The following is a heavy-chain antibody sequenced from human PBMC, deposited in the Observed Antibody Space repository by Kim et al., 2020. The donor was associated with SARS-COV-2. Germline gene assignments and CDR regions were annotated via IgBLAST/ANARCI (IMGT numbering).Heavy chain of an antibody. J-gene: IGHJ6*02. Sequence: VKGRFTISRGNAKNSLYLQMNSLGAEDTAVYYCARDKGATDPYYYYGMDVWGQGTTVTVSS. V-gene: IGHV3-11*06. CDR3: ARDKGATDPYYYYGMDV. D-gene: IGHD1-26*01.